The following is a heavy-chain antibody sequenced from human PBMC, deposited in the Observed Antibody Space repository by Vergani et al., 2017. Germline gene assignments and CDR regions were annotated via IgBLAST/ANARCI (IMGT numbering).Heavy chain of an antibody. D-gene: IGHD3-9*01. V-gene: IGHV3-23*01. CDR1: GFTFSSYA. CDR2: IRGSGGST. Sequence: EVQLLESGGGLVQPGGSLRLSFAASGFTFSSYAMSLGRQAPGKGLEWVSAIRGSGGSTYYADSVKGRFTISRDNSKNTLYLQMNSLRAEDTAVYYCAKNREEDDIVTGYTFGYYYYMAVWGKGSTVTVS. CDR3: AKNREEDDIVTGYTFGYYYYMAV. J-gene: IGHJ6*03.